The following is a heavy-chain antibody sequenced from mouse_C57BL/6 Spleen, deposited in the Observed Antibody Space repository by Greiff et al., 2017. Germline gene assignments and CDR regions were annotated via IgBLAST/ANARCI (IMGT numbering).Heavy chain of an antibody. D-gene: IGHD1-1*01. Sequence: VQLQQSGAELVRPGTSVKMSCKASGYTFTNYWIGWAKQRPGHGLEWIGDIYPGGGYTNYNEKFKGKATLTADKSSSTAYMQFSSLTSEDSAIYYCARTSYGSSYYAMDYWGQGTSVTVSS. CDR2: IYPGGGYT. CDR3: ARTSYGSSYYAMDY. V-gene: IGHV1-63*01. J-gene: IGHJ4*01. CDR1: GYTFTNYW.